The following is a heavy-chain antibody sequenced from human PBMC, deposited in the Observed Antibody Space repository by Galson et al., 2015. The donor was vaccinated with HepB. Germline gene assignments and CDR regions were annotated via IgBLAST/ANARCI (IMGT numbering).Heavy chain of an antibody. CDR2: ISSSGSTI. D-gene: IGHD5-24*01. Sequence: SLRLSCAASGFTFSDYYMSWIRQAPGKGLEWVSYISSSGSTIYYADSVKGRFTISRDNAKNSLYLQMNSLRAEDTAVYCCARHGDGYNRNFDYWGQGTLVTVSS. V-gene: IGHV3-11*01. CDR1: GFTFSDYY. J-gene: IGHJ4*02. CDR3: ARHGDGYNRNFDY.